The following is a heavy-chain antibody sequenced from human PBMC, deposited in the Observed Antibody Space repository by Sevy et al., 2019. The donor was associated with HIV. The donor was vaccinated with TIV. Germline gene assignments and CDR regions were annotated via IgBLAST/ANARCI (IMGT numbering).Heavy chain of an antibody. Sequence: DAVKVSCKASGYTFTGYYIHWVRQAPGQGLEWMGWINPNSRGTNYAQKFQGWVTMSRDMSISTAYMELSRPRSDDTAVYYCARAVRPREPFDYWGQGTPVRVSS. J-gene: IGHJ4*02. D-gene: IGHD1-1*01. CDR1: GYTFTGYY. CDR2: INPNSRGT. CDR3: ARAVRPREPFDY. V-gene: IGHV1-2*04.